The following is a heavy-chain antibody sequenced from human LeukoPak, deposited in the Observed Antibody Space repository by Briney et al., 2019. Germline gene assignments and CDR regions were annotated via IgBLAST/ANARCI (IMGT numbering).Heavy chain of an antibody. J-gene: IGHJ6*02. CDR3: ARGYGSGSYYKYYYYGMDV. V-gene: IGHV4-34*01. CDR1: GGSFSGYY. CDR2: INHSGST. D-gene: IGHD3-10*01. Sequence: PSETLSLTCAVYGGSFSGYYWSWIRQPPGKGPEWIGEINHSGSTNCNPSLKSRVTISVDTSKNQFSLKLSSVTAADTAVYYCARGYGSGSYYKYYYYGMDVWGQGTTVTVSS.